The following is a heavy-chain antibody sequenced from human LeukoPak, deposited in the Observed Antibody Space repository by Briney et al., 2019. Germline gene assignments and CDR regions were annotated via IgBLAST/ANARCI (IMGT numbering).Heavy chain of an antibody. D-gene: IGHD1-26*01. V-gene: IGHV3-48*02. CDR2: ITASGTAM. J-gene: IGHJ4*02. CDR3: ASSGSYRFDY. Sequence: PGGPLGLSFEASGLTFISYSMNGVRRAPGRGLEWVSHITASGTAMFYADSVKGRFTISRDNAKNSLYLQMNSLRDEDTAVYYCASSGSYRFDYWGQGTLVTVSS. CDR1: GLTFISYS.